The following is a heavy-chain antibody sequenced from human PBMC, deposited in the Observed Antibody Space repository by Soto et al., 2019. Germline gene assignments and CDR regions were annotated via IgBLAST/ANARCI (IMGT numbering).Heavy chain of an antibody. CDR1: GFTVSSNY. J-gene: IGHJ6*02. D-gene: IGHD2-2*01. V-gene: IGHV3-53*01. Sequence: HPGGSLRLSCAASGFTVSSNYMSWVRQAPGKGLEWVSVIYSGGSTYYADSVKGRFTISRDNSKNTLYLQMNSLRAEDTAVYYCARDIVLVPAARDYYGMDVWGQGTTVTVSS. CDR3: ARDIVLVPAARDYYGMDV. CDR2: IYSGGST.